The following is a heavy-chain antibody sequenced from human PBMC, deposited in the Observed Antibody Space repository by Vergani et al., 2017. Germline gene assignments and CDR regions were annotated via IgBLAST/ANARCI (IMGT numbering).Heavy chain of an antibody. CDR3: ASKRGACRAAYCHSYDF. J-gene: IGHJ4*02. Sequence: QVQLQESGPGLVKPSETLSLTCTVSGDSVISTDYHWGWIRQPPGKGLEWIGCMDYSGSTSYNPSLESRISISFETPKNQFSLRLPSVTAADTAVYYCASKRGACRAAYCHSYDFWGPGTLVGVSS. CDR1: GDSVISTDYH. D-gene: IGHD2-15*01. V-gene: IGHV4-39*01. CDR2: MDYSGST.